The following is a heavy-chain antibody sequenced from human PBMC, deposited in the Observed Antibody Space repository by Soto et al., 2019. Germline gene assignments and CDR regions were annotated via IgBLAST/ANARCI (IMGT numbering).Heavy chain of an antibody. J-gene: IGHJ4*02. V-gene: IGHV2-26*01. Sequence: QVTLKESGPVLVKPTETLTLTCTVSGFSLSNARMGVSWIRQPPGKALEWLAHIFSNDEKSYSTSLKSRLTSTEDTPRRQVVLTMHSMDPVDAATYYCARNTIERVLRYFDWLYYFDYWGQGTLVTVSS. CDR2: IFSNDEK. CDR3: ARNTIERVLRYFDWLYYFDY. D-gene: IGHD3-9*01. CDR1: GFSLSNARMG.